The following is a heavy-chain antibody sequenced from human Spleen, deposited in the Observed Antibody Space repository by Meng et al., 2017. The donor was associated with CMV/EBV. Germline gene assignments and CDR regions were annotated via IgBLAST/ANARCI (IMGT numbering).Heavy chain of an antibody. D-gene: IGHD1-26*01. Sequence: SETLSLTCTVSGGSISSYYWSWIRQPPGKGLEWIGYIYYSGSTNYNPSLKSRVTISVDTSKNQFSLKLSSMTAADTAVYYCARSLELNGGSSDAFDIWGQGTMVTVSS. V-gene: IGHV4-59*01. CDR2: IYYSGST. CDR1: GGSISSYY. J-gene: IGHJ3*02. CDR3: ARSLELNGGSSDAFDI.